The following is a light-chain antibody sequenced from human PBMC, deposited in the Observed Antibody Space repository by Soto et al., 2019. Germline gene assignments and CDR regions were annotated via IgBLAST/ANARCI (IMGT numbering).Light chain of an antibody. CDR2: STS. V-gene: IGLV7-43*01. Sequence: QTVVTQEPSLTVSPGGTVTLTCASSTGAVTTGYFPNWFQQKPGQPPRPLIYSTSNKHSWTPARFSGSLLGGKAALTLSGVQPEDEAEYYCLLYYGGAWVFGGGTKLTV. J-gene: IGLJ3*02. CDR3: LLYYGGAWV. CDR1: TGAVTTGYF.